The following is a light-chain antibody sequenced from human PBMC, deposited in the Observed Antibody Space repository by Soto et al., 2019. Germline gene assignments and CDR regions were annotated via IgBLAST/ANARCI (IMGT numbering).Light chain of an antibody. J-gene: IGKJ2*01. CDR3: HYYVDSPAMFT. CDR2: GAS. Sequence: EIVLTQSPGTLSLSPGDRATLSCRASQSVSNDYLAWYQQKPGQAPRLLIYGASSRATGIPDRFSGSGSGTEFTHTISRLELEDFAGYFCHYYVDSPAMFTVGQGTKLEIK. V-gene: IGKV3-20*01. CDR1: QSVSNDY.